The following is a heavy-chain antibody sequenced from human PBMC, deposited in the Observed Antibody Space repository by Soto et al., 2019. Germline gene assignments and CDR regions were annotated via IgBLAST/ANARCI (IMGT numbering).Heavy chain of an antibody. Sequence: SETLSLTCTVSGGSISSSSYYWGWIRQPPGKGLEWIGSIYYSGSTYYNPSLKSRVTISVDTSKNQFSLKLSSVTAADTAVYYCARHGIFGVVIFRDAFEIWGQGTMVT. CDR2: IYYSGST. J-gene: IGHJ3*02. CDR1: GGSISSSSYY. D-gene: IGHD3-3*01. CDR3: ARHGIFGVVIFRDAFEI. V-gene: IGHV4-39*01.